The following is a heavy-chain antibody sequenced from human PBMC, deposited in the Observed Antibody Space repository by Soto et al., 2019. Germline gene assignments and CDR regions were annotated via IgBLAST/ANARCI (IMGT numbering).Heavy chain of an antibody. CDR1: GFTFSSYA. CDR3: ANPRHFGGNSAIRYY. D-gene: IGHD4-4*01. J-gene: IGHJ4*02. Sequence: QVQLVESGGGVVQPGRSLRLSCAASGFTFSSYAMHWVRQAPGKGLEWVAVISYDGSNKYYADSVKGRFTISRDNSTNTLHLQMNSLRAQDTAGYYCANPRHFGGNSAIRYYWGQAQLITVSS. CDR2: ISYDGSNK. V-gene: IGHV3-30-3*01.